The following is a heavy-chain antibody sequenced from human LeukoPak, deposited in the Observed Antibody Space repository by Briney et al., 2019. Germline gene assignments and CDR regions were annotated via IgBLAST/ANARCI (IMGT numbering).Heavy chain of an antibody. CDR2: IKVDGGER. J-gene: IGHJ4*02. Sequence: GGSLRLSCAASGFPFSSYWMSRVRQAPEKGLEWVANIKVDGGERYYVDSVKGRFTVSRDNAKNSLYLQMNSLRAEDTAIYYCAEGINYGGSGFWGQGTLVTVSS. V-gene: IGHV3-7*03. CDR1: GFPFSSYW. CDR3: AEGINYGGSGF. D-gene: IGHD4-23*01.